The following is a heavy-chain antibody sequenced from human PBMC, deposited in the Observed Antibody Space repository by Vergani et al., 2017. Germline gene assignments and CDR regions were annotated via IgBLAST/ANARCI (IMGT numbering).Heavy chain of an antibody. V-gene: IGHV4-34*02. Sequence: QVQLQQWGAGLLKPSETLSLTCAVYGGSFSDHYWSWIRQPPEKGLEWIGEIDQSGGTNDNPSLKSRVTISVDTCKNQFSLKLSSVTAADTAVYYCARGKTYCSSTSCHLLVPMPDYWGQGALVNVSS. CDR1: GGSFSDHY. D-gene: IGHD2-2*01. J-gene: IGHJ4*02. CDR2: IDQSGGT. CDR3: ARGKTYCSSTSCHLLVPMPDY.